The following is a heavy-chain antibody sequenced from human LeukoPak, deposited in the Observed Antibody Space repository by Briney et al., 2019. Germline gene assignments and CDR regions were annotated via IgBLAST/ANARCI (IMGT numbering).Heavy chain of an antibody. J-gene: IGHJ4*02. V-gene: IGHV4-59*01. CDR3: ARDRGVGSGSYFDY. CDR1: GCSISSYY. CDR2: INYSGST. Sequence: SETLSLTCTVSGCSISSYYWSWIRQPPGKGLDWIGYINYSGSTNYNPSLKSRVTISVDTSKNQFSLNLSSVTAADTAVYYCARDRGVGSGSYFDYWGQGTLVTVSS. D-gene: IGHD3-10*01.